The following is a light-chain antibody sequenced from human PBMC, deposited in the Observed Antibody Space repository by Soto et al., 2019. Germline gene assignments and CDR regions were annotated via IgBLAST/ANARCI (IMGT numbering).Light chain of an antibody. CDR2: GAS. CDR3: QHYDSSPPWT. J-gene: IGKJ1*01. Sequence: EIVLTQSPGSLSLSPGERANLSSRASQSVSSTSLAWYQQRPGQAPRLLFYGASNRATGIPDRFSGSGSGTDFTLTISSLVADDFSGYCCQHYDSSPPWTLGQGTKVDIK. CDR1: QSVSSTS. V-gene: IGKV3-20*01.